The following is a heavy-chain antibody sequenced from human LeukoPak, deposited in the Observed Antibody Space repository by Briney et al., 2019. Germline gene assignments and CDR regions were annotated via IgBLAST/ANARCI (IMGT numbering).Heavy chain of an antibody. CDR3: ARAYKDVLRFLEWGTRYYYYYMDV. D-gene: IGHD3-3*01. Sequence: SETLSLTCTVSGGSISSYYWSWIRQPAGKGLEWIGRIYTSGSTNYNPSLKSRVTMSVDTSKNQFSLKLSSVTAADTAVYYCARAYKDVLRFLEWGTRYYYYYMDVWGKGTTVTVSS. V-gene: IGHV4-4*07. CDR1: GGSISSYY. J-gene: IGHJ6*03. CDR2: IYTSGST.